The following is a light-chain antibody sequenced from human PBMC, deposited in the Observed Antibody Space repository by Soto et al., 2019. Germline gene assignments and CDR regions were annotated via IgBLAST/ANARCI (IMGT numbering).Light chain of an antibody. V-gene: IGKV4-1*01. CDR2: WAS. Sequence: DIGITQSPDFLAGSLGERATITCKSSQNVLYRASNKSYLAWYQQRPGQPPKLLLYWASTRQSGVPDRFIGSGSETDFTLTISSLQAGDEAIYHCQQYYNTPYTFGQGTNLEIK. CDR1: QNVLYRASNKSY. J-gene: IGKJ2*01. CDR3: QQYYNTPYT.